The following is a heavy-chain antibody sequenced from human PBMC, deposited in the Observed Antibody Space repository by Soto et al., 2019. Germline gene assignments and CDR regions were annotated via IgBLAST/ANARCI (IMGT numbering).Heavy chain of an antibody. D-gene: IGHD2-15*01. CDR3: ARGYCSVGSCYTCWHCDL. J-gene: IGHJ2*01. V-gene: IGHV1-18*01. CDR2: IGPYGGVT. Sequence: QVQLEQSGAEVKKPGASVRVSCKASGYSFNDYGMSWVRQAPGQGLEWMGWIGPYGGVTNHAQTFQGSVTMTVGTSTTSADMGSRSLRSDDPAIYSCARGYCSVGSCYTCWHCDLWGPGSLVTVTA. CDR1: GYSFNDYG.